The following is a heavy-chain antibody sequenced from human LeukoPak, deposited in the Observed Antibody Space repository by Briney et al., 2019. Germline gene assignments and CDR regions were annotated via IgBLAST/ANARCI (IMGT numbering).Heavy chain of an antibody. Sequence: GGSLRHSRAASRFTFTNDVMCCVCHTPGKRLEWGSTIRDSGAYGFYADSLKGRFTISRDNSNKLVYLQMNNLRAEDTAEYYCAKRARYNSARATDFDSWGQGTQVTVSS. CDR1: RFTFTNDV. CDR3: AKRARYNSARATDFDS. V-gene: IGHV3-23*01. CDR2: IRDSGAYG. J-gene: IGHJ4*02. D-gene: IGHD6-19*01.